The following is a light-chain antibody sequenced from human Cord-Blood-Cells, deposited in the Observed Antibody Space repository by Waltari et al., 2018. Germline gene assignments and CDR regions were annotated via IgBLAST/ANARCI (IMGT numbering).Light chain of an antibody. CDR3: CSYAGSYTYV. V-gene: IGLV2-11*01. Sequence: QSALTQPRSVSGSPGQSVTISCPGTSSDVGGYNYVSWYQQHPGKAPKLMIYDVSKRPSGVPDRVSGSKSGNTASLTISGRQAEDEADYYCCSYAGSYTYVFGTGTKVTVL. J-gene: IGLJ1*01. CDR2: DVS. CDR1: SSDVGGYNY.